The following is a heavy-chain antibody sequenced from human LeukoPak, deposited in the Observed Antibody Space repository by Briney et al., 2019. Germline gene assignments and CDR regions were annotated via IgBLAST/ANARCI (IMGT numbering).Heavy chain of an antibody. D-gene: IGHD1-14*01. CDR3: ARAESMALYFLY. V-gene: IGHV1-18*01. CDR2: VSTYNGDK. CDR1: GYTFSDFG. Sequence: ASVKLWCKASGYTFSDFGFICVPQAPGQGLEWVGSVSTYNGDKDYAKKFQDRVTMTTESSTQTIFMELRNLISDDTAVYYCARAESMALYFLYWGQGTLVSVSS. J-gene: IGHJ1*01.